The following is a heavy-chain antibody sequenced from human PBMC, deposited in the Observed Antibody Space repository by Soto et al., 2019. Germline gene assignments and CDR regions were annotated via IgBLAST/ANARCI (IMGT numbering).Heavy chain of an antibody. CDR2: INHSGST. CDR3: ARMITFGTIYAMDV. J-gene: IGHJ6*02. V-gene: IGHV4-34*01. CDR1: GGPLSCYY. Sequence: RTCAVYGGPLSCYYWRCIRQPPGKGLEWIGEINHSGSTNYNPSLKSRVTISVDTSKNQFSLKLSSVTAADTAVYYCARMITFGTIYAMDVWGQGTTLTDS. D-gene: IGHD3-16*01.